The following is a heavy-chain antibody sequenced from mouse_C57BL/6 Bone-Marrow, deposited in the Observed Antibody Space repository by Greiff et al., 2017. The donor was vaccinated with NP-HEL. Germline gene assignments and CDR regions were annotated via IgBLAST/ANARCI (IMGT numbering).Heavy chain of an antibody. D-gene: IGHD1-1*01. CDR1: GFTFSDYG. Sequence: EVKLVESGGGLVQPGGSLKLSCAASGFTFSDYGMAWVRQAPRKGPEWVAFISNLAYSIYYADTVTGRFTISRENAKNTLYLEMSSLRSEDTAMYYCARQGNFNYCGSSSHWYFDVWGTGTTVTVSS. V-gene: IGHV5-15*01. CDR3: ARQGNFNYCGSSSHWYFDV. CDR2: ISNLAYSI. J-gene: IGHJ1*03.